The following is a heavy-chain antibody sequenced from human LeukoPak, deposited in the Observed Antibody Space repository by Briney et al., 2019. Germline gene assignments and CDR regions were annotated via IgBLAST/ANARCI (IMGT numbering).Heavy chain of an antibody. J-gene: IGHJ4*02. CDR1: GGSLSGYA. CDR2: INQRRSL. Sequence: PSETLSLTCAVYGGSLSGYAWSWIRQPPGKGLEWIGEINQRRSLKYNPSLESRVTISVDTSKNQFSLKLSSVTAADTAVYYCARGYYDFWSGYLGPYYFDYWGQGTLVTVSS. D-gene: IGHD3-3*01. V-gene: IGHV4-34*01. CDR3: ARGYYDFWSGYLGPYYFDY.